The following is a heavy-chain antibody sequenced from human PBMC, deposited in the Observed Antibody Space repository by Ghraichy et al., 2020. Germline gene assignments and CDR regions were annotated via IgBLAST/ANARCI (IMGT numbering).Heavy chain of an antibody. CDR2: IKQDGSEI. CDR1: GFTFSSYW. Sequence: LSLTCAASGFTFSSYWMNWVSQAPGKGLEWVANIKQDGSEIYYVDSVKGRFTISRDNAKNSLYLRMSSLRAEDTAVYYCTRDAYYYHSSGYYPYFDYWGQGTLVTVSS. D-gene: IGHD3-22*01. CDR3: TRDAYYYHSSGYYPYFDY. V-gene: IGHV3-7*01. J-gene: IGHJ4*02.